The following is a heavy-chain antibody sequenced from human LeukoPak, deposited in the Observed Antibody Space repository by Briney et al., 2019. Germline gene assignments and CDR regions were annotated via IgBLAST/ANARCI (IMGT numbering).Heavy chain of an antibody. J-gene: IGHJ4*02. Sequence: GGSLRLSCAASGFTFSSYWMHWVRQAPGKRLVWVSRINSDGSSTSYADSVKGRFTISRDNAKNTLYLQMNSLRAEDTAVYYCARAHITSTVTPDYWGQGTLVTVSS. D-gene: IGHD4-17*01. CDR2: INSDGSST. V-gene: IGHV3-74*01. CDR1: GFTFSSYW. CDR3: ARAHITSTVTPDY.